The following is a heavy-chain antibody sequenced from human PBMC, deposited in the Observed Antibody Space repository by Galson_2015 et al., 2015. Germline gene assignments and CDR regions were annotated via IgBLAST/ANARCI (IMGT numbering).Heavy chain of an antibody. D-gene: IGHD6-13*01. CDR2: ISYDGSNK. CDR1: GFTFSSYG. CDR3: AKERYPEIAAAGTDY. J-gene: IGHJ4*02. Sequence: SLRLSCAASGFTFSSYGMHWVRQAPGKGLEWVAVISYDGSNKYYADSVKGRFTISRDNSKNTLYLQMNSLRAEDTAVYYCAKERYPEIAAAGTDYWGQGTLVTVSS. V-gene: IGHV3-30*18.